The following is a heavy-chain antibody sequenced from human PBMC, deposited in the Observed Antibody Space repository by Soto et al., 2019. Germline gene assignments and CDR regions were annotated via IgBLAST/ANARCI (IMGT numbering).Heavy chain of an antibody. CDR3: ARFHHRQIAAAGPNFDY. V-gene: IGHV4-4*02. Sequence: SETLSLTCAVSGGSISSSNWWSWVRQPPGKGLEWIGEIYHSGSTNYNPSLKSRVTISVDKSKNQFSLKLSSVTAADTAVYYCARFHHRQIAAAGPNFDYWGQGTLVTVSS. D-gene: IGHD6-13*01. J-gene: IGHJ4*02. CDR1: GGSISSSNW. CDR2: IYHSGST.